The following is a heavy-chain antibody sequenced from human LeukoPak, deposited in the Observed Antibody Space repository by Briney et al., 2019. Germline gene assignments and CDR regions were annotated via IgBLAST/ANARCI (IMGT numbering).Heavy chain of an antibody. CDR2: MNPKTGKA. Sequence: ASVKVSCKASGYTFTGYYMHWIRQASAQGPEWMGWMNPKTGKAGYAQKFQGGVTMTRNTSISTAYLELSSLRPEDTAIYYCVTGAPWDWGQGTLIAVS. D-gene: IGHD1-26*01. J-gene: IGHJ4*02. V-gene: IGHV1-8*02. CDR1: GYTFTGYY. CDR3: VTGAPWD.